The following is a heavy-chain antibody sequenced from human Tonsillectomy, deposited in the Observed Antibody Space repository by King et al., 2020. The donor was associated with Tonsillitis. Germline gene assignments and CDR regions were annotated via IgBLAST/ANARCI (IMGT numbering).Heavy chain of an antibody. V-gene: IGHV3-23*04. CDR3: AICVNSYDGGDVDN. D-gene: IGHD2-21*02. J-gene: IGHJ4*02. Sequence: VQLVESGGGLVQPGGSLRLSCAASGFTFSSYALTWVRQAPGKGLEWVSSISGSGGSTYYADSVKGRFTISRDNSKNTLYLQMNSLRAEDTAVYFCAICVNSYDGGDVDNWGQGTLVTVSS. CDR1: GFTFSSYA. CDR2: ISGSGGST.